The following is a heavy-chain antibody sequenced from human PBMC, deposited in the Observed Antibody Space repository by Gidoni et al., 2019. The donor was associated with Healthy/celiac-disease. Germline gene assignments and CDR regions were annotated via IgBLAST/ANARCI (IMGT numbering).Heavy chain of an antibody. V-gene: IGHV4-39*01. D-gene: IGHD2-2*01. CDR1: GGSISSSSYY. Sequence: QLQLQESGPGLVKPSETLSLTCTVCGGSISSSSYYWGWIRQPPGKGLEWIGSIYYSGSTYYNPSLKSRVTISVDTSKNQFSLKLSSVTAADTAVYYCARQTGYCSSTSCLPPRHWGQGTLVTVSS. CDR3: ARQTGYCSSTSCLPPRH. J-gene: IGHJ1*01. CDR2: IYYSGST.